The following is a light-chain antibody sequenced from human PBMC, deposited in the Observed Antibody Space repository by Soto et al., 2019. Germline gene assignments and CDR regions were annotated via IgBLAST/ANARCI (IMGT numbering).Light chain of an antibody. J-gene: IGKJ4*01. CDR1: QSVSST. CDR2: GTS. CDR3: QQYYQWPLT. Sequence: EIVMTQSPATLSVSPGERATLSCRASQSVSSTSAWYQQIPGQAPRLLLYGTSTRATGIPARFSGSGSGTEFTLTISSLQSEDFAFYYCQQYYQWPLTFGGGTKVE. V-gene: IGKV3-15*01.